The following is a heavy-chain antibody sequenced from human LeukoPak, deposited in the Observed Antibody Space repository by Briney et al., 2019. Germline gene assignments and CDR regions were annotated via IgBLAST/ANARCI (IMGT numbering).Heavy chain of an antibody. CDR2: IYYSGST. D-gene: IGHD6-6*01. J-gene: IGHJ6*03. V-gene: IGHV4-59*01. CDR3: ARDWGVSARPGYMDV. Sequence: SETLSLTCTVSGGSISNYYWSWIRQPPGKGLEWIGYIYYSGSTKYNPSLKSRVTISVDTTKNQFSLRLSSVTAADTAVYYCARDWGVSARPGYMDVWGKGTTVTVSS. CDR1: GGSISNYY.